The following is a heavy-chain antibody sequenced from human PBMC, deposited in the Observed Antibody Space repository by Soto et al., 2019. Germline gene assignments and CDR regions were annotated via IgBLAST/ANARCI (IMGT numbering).Heavy chain of an antibody. CDR3: ARSGYDFWSGYIPISSPAYGMDV. CDR2: ISYDGSNK. D-gene: IGHD3-3*01. Sequence: PGGSLRLSCAASGFTFSGYGMHWVRQAPGKGLEWVAVISYDGSNKYYADSVKGRFTISRDNSKNTLYLQMNSLRAEDTAVYYCARSGYDFWSGYIPISSPAYGMDVWGQGTTVTVSS. J-gene: IGHJ6*02. CDR1: GFTFSGYG. V-gene: IGHV3-30*03.